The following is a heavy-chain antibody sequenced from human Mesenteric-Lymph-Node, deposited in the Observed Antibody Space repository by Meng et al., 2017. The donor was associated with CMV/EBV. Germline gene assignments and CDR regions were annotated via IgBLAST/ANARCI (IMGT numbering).Heavy chain of an antibody. J-gene: IGHJ5*02. CDR3: AKDRRQVVPAAINWFDP. D-gene: IGHD2-2*02. V-gene: IGHV3-23*01. CDR1: GFTFDDYA. Sequence: GESLKISCAASGFTFDDYAMHWVRQAPGKGLEWVSAISGSGGSTYYADSVKGRFTISRDNSKNTLYLQMNSLRAEDTAVYYCAKDRRQVVPAAINWFDPWGQGTLVTVSS. CDR2: ISGSGGST.